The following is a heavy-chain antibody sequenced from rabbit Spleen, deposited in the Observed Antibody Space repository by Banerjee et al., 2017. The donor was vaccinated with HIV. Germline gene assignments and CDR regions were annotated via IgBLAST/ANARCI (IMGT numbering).Heavy chain of an antibody. J-gene: IGHJ6*01. Sequence: QSLEESGGDLVKPGASLTLTCTASGFSFSFNNYMCWVRQAPGKGLEWIGCVDVGSSGFTYFATWAKGRFTISKTSSTTVTLQMTSLTAADTATYFCARDAASSFSSYGMDLWGPGTLVTVS. CDR3: ARDAASSFSSYGMDL. D-gene: IGHD8-1*01. V-gene: IGHV1S40*01. CDR1: GFSFSFNNY. CDR2: VDVGSSGFT.